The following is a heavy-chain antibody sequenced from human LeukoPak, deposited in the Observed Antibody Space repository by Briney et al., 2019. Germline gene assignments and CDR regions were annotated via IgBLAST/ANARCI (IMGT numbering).Heavy chain of an antibody. CDR1: GFTFTSYS. CDR3: AKGYDSSGYPYGAFDI. CDR2: ISSSGSYI. J-gene: IGHJ3*02. Sequence: GGSLRLSCAASGFTFTSYSMNWVRQAPGKGLEWVSSISSSGSYIYYADSVKGRFTISRDNAKNSLYLQMNSLRAEDTAVYYCAKGYDSSGYPYGAFDIWGQGTMVTVSS. V-gene: IGHV3-21*01. D-gene: IGHD3-22*01.